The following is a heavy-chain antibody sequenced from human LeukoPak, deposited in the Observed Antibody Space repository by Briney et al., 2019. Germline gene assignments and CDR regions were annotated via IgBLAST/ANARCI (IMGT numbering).Heavy chain of an antibody. D-gene: IGHD6-19*01. Sequence: GSAKVSCRASGYTFTSYGISWGRQAPGQGLEWMGWISGYNGNTNYAQKLQGRVTMTTDTYTSTAYMELRSLRSDDTAVYYCARDLKRGYSSGRYSWGTGSSNDYWGQGTLVTVSS. CDR3: ARDLKRGYSSGRYSWGTGSSNDY. J-gene: IGHJ4*02. V-gene: IGHV1-18*01. CDR1: GYTFTSYG. CDR2: ISGYNGNT.